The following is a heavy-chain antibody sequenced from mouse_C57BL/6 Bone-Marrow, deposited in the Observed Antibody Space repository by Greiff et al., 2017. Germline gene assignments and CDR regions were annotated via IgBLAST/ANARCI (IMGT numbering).Heavy chain of an antibody. J-gene: IGHJ4*01. Sequence: VKLMESGPGLVAPSQSLSITCTVSGFSLTSYGVSWVRQPPGKGLEWLGVIWGDGSTTYHSALISRLSISKDNPTSQDFLQLNSLQTDDTATYYCAKPAVYDYGYAMDYWGQGTSVTVSA. CDR1: GFSLTSYG. CDR2: IWGDGST. CDR3: AKPAVYDYGYAMDY. D-gene: IGHD2-4*01. V-gene: IGHV2-3*01.